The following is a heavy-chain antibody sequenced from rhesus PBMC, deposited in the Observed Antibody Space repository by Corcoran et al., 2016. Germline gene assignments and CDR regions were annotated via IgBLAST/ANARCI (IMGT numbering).Heavy chain of an antibody. D-gene: IGHD6-31*01. J-gene: IGHJ4*01. CDR3: ARSYSRGWNIDY. V-gene: IGHV3-59*01. CDR2: ISNGGGST. CDR1: GSTCSDYY. Sequence: EVQLVESGGGLAKPGGSLRLSGAASGSTCSDYYMHWVRQASGKGLEWVSRISNGGGSTWDADSVEGRFTLSRENAENTLYLQMDSLRAEDTAVYYCARSYSRGWNIDYWGQGVLVTVSS.